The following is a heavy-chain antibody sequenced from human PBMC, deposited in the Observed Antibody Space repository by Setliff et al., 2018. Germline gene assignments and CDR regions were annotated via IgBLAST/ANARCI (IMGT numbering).Heavy chain of an antibody. CDR1: GGTFSSYG. CDR2: TIPMFGST. V-gene: IGHV1-69*05. Sequence: GASVKVSCKASGGTFSSYGVSWVRQAPGQGLEWMGGTIPMFGSTNYAQKFQGRVTIMTDESTSTAYMEASSLRYEDTAVYYCAREGVDTRSSTDYRYYMDVWGKGTTVTVSS. J-gene: IGHJ6*03. CDR3: AREGVDTRSSTDYRYYMDV. D-gene: IGHD2-15*01.